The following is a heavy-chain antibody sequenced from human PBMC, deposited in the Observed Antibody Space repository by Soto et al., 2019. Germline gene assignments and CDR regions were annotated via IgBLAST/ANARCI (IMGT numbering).Heavy chain of an antibody. V-gene: IGHV1-18*04. J-gene: IGHJ5*02. Sequence: ASVKVSCKVSGYTFTSYGISWVRQAPGQGLEWMGWISAYNGNTNYAQKLQGRVTMTTDTSTSTAYMELRSLRSDDTAVYYCARGTTSRGYCSGGSCYLLFDWFDPWGQGTLVTVSS. CDR3: ARGTTSRGYCSGGSCYLLFDWFDP. D-gene: IGHD2-15*01. CDR2: ISAYNGNT. CDR1: GYTFTSYG.